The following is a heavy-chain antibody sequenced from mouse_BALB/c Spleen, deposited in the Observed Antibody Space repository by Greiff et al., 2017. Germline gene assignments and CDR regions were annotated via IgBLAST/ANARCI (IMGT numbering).Heavy chain of an antibody. CDR2: IYPYNGGT. V-gene: IGHV1S29*02. CDR1: GYTFTDYN. J-gene: IGHJ3*01. Sequence: EVKLQESGPELVKPGASVKISCKASGYTFTDYNMHWVKQSHGKSLEWIGYIYPYNGGTGYNQKFKSKATLTVDNSSSTAYMELRSLTSEDSAVYYCATLPWFAYWGQGTLVTVSA. CDR3: ATLPWFAY.